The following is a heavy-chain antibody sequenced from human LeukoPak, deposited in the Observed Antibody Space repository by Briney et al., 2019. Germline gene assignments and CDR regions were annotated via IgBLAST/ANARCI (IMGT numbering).Heavy chain of an antibody. CDR3: ARLVSATVPNYYYGMDV. CDR1: GFTFSRYG. D-gene: IGHD2-2*01. J-gene: IGHJ6*02. V-gene: IGHV3-30*02. Sequence: PGGSLRLSCAASGFTFSRYGMHWVRQAPVKGLEWVAFIRFDGSTKFCADSVKGRCTISRDNAKNSLYLQMNSLRAEDTAVYYCARLVSATVPNYYYGMDVWGQGTTVTVSS. CDR2: IRFDGSTK.